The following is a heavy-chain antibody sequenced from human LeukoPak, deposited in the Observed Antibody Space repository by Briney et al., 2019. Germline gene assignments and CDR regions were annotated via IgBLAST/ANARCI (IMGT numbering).Heavy chain of an antibody. J-gene: IGHJ4*02. CDR2: INHDENIH. CDR3: ARDNWGWDY. V-gene: IGHV3-30*02. Sequence: AGGSLRLSCAASGFIFSHYGMHWVRQAPGKGLEWVTFINHDENIHYEDSVKGRFTISRDNSKNTVYIQMNDLRPEDTAVYYCARDNWGWDYWGQGILVTVSS. D-gene: IGHD7-27*01. CDR1: GFIFSHYG.